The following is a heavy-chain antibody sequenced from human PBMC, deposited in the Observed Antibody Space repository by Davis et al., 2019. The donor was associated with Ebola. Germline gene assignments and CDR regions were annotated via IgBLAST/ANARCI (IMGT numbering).Heavy chain of an antibody. CDR1: GFTFSRYG. J-gene: IGHJ6*04. CDR2: IWYDGSNT. Sequence: GESLKISCAASGFTFSRYGIHWVRQAPGKGLEWVAGIWYDGSNTHYADSVKGRFTISRDNSKNTLYLQMNSLRAEDAAVYYCAKIAVAGTWIYYYYGMDVWGKGTTVTVSS. D-gene: IGHD6-19*01. CDR3: AKIAVAGTWIYYYYGMDV. V-gene: IGHV3-33*06.